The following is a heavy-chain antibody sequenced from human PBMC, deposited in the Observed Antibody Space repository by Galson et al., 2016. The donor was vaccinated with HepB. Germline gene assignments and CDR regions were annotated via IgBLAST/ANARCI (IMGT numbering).Heavy chain of an antibody. J-gene: IGHJ6*02. Sequence: SLRLSCAASDFTFSGRWMHWVRQVPGKGLVWVSYINADGTSTTYADSVKGRFTISRDNAKNTVHLQMNSLRAEDTAIYYCTRDDSYGLDVWRQGTTVTVS. CDR3: TRDDSYGLDV. CDR1: DFTFSGRW. CDR2: INADGTST. V-gene: IGHV3-74*01. D-gene: IGHD2-21*02.